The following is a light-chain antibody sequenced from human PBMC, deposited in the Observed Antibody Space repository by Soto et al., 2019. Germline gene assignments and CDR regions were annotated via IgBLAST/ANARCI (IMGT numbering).Light chain of an antibody. J-gene: IGKJ1*01. CDR2: AAS. Sequence: DIQMTQSPSPLSASVGERVTISCQASQSISSYLNWYQQNPGKAPKLLIYAASSLQSGVPSRFSGSGSGTDFTLTISSLQPEDVATYYCQQSYSTPPTFGQGTKVDIK. CDR1: QSISSY. CDR3: QQSYSTPPT. V-gene: IGKV1-39*01.